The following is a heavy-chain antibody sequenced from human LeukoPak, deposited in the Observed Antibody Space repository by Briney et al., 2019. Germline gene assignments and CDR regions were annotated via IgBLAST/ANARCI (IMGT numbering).Heavy chain of an antibody. CDR1: GFTFSMYE. J-gene: IGHJ6*03. Sequence: GGSLRLSRAGSGFTFSMYEMNWVRQAPGKGLEWVSYISSGGSTISYADSVKGRFTISRDNAKNSLYLQMNSLRAEDTAVYYCARSYYYYYMDVWGKGTTVTVSS. CDR2: ISSGGSTI. V-gene: IGHV3-48*03. CDR3: ARSYYYYYMDV.